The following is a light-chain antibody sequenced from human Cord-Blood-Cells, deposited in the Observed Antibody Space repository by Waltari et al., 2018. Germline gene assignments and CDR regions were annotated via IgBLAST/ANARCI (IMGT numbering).Light chain of an antibody. J-gene: IGKJ1*01. Sequence: DIQLTQSSLTLSASVGERVTITCRASQSISSWLAWYQQKPGKAPKLLIYDAASLESGVPSRFSGSGSGTEFTLTISSLQPDDFATYYCQQYNSYSPTFGQGTKVEIK. V-gene: IGKV1-5*01. CDR1: QSISSW. CDR2: DAA. CDR3: QQYNSYSPT.